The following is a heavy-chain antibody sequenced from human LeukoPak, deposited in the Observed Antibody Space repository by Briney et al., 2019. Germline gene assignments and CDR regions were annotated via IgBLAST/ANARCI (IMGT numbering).Heavy chain of an antibody. CDR3: ARSPSPGYFDY. CDR1: GGSISSSSYY. J-gene: IGHJ4*02. Sequence: SETLSLTCTVSGGSISSSSYYWGWIRQPPGKGLEWIGSIYYSGSTYYNPSLKSRVTISVDTSKNQFSLKLSSVTAADTAVYYCARSPSPGYFDYWGQGTLVTVSS. V-gene: IGHV4-39*01. CDR2: IYYSGST.